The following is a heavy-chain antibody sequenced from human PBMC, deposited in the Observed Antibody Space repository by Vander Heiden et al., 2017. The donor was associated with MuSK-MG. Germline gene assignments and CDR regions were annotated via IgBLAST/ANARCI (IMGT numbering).Heavy chain of an antibody. D-gene: IGHD1-26*01. V-gene: IGHV3-33*01. CDR3: ARDQVGWEYYYYGMDV. Sequence: QVQLVESGGGVVQPGRSLRLSCAASGFTFSSYGRHWVRQAPGKGLEWVAVIWYDGSNKYYADSVKGRFTISRDNSKNTLYLQMNSLRAEDTAVYYCARDQVGWEYYYYGMDVWGQGTTVTVSS. CDR1: GFTFSSYG. J-gene: IGHJ6*02. CDR2: IWYDGSNK.